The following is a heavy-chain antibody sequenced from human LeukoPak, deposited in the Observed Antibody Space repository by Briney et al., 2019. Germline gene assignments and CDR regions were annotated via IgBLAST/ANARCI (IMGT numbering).Heavy chain of an antibody. D-gene: IGHD2-8*01. J-gene: IGHJ5*02. Sequence: ASVKVSCKTSGDTFTTYAIIWVRQAPGQGLEWMGGIIPMFGTPNYAQRLQGRVTITADKSTKTAYMELSSLRSEDTAVYYCARAGIPGYCTNVTCSNWLDPWGQGTLVTVSS. CDR3: ARAGIPGYCTNVTCSNWLDP. V-gene: IGHV1-69*06. CDR1: GDTFTTYA. CDR2: IIPMFGTP.